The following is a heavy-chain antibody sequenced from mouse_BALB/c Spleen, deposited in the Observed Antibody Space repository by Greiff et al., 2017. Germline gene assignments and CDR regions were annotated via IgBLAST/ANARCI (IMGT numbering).Heavy chain of an antibody. CDR3: VRDGSTIGTTMDY. J-gene: IGHJ4*01. CDR2: ICTGGGT. V-gene: IGHV2-9-2*01. Sequence: QVQLQQSGPGLVPPSRTLSLTCTASGFPLTSYIITWFPQPPGKGLEWLGVICTGGGTTYNSAFMSRLSISKDNSKSQVFLKMNSLQTDDTAIYYCVRDGSTIGTTMDYWGQGTSVTVSS. CDR1: GFPLTSYI. D-gene: IGHD2-14*01.